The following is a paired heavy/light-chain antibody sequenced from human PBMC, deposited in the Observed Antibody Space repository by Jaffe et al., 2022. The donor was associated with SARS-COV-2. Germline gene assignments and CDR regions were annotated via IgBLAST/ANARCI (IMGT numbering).Light chain of an antibody. CDR1: ASVDSTY. Sequence: EIVLTQSPGTLSLSPGERATLSCRASASVDSTYVAWYQQRPGQAPRLLIYGTSNRASGIPDRFSGSGSGTDFTLTVSRLEPEDFAVYYCQQYGGSPFTFGPGTKVDL. J-gene: IGKJ3*01. V-gene: IGKV3-20*01. CDR3: QQYGGSPFT. CDR2: GTS.
Heavy chain of an antibody. V-gene: IGHV4-4*07. D-gene: IGHD6-19*01. CDR2: IYWDGRT. CDR3: AGDYASGSGWKGIGS. CDR1: GGSISGSL. J-gene: IGHJ1*01. Sequence: QVQLQESGPGLVKPSETLSLTCTVSGGSISGSLWTWIRQSAGKRLEWIGRIYWDGRTDYNPSLKSRVTMSVDTSNNQFSLRLTSMTAADTAVYYCAGDYASGSGWKGIGSWGQGTLVTVSS.